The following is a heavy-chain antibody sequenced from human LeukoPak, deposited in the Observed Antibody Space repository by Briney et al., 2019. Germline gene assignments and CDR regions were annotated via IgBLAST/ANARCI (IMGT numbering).Heavy chain of an antibody. J-gene: IGHJ4*02. D-gene: IGHD6-19*01. Sequence: GGSLRLSCAASGFTFSSYGMHWVRQAPGKGLEWVAVITYDGSNKYYADSVKGRFTISRDNSKNTLYLQMNSLRAEDTAVYYCAREPYSSGWYFSYYFDYWGQGTLVTVSS. CDR2: ITYDGSNK. V-gene: IGHV3-30*03. CDR3: AREPYSSGWYFSYYFDY. CDR1: GFTFSSYG.